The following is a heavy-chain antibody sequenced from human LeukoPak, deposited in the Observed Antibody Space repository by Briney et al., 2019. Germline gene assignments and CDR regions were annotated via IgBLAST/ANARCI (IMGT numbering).Heavy chain of an antibody. CDR2: ISAYNGNT. Sequence: GASVKVSCKASGYTFTSYGISWARQAPGQGLEWMGWISAYNGNTNYAQKLQGRVTMTTDTSTSTAYMELRSLRSDDTAVYYCARDSLGVVVPAAPFDYWGQGTLVTVSS. CDR1: GYTFTSYG. J-gene: IGHJ4*02. CDR3: ARDSLGVVVPAAPFDY. V-gene: IGHV1-18*01. D-gene: IGHD2-2*01.